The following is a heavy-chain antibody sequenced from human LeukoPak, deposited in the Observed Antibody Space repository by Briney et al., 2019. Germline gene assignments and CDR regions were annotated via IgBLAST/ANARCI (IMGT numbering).Heavy chain of an antibody. Sequence: PGGSLRLSCAASGFTVRTNYMTWVRQAPGKELEWVSLIYRDGSTYYADSVKGRFTISRDNSKNTLYLQMNSLRAEDTAVYYCARESLGYFDYWGQGTLVTVSS. V-gene: IGHV3-66*01. CDR1: GFTVRTNY. CDR2: IYRDGST. J-gene: IGHJ4*02. CDR3: ARESLGYFDY. D-gene: IGHD1-26*01.